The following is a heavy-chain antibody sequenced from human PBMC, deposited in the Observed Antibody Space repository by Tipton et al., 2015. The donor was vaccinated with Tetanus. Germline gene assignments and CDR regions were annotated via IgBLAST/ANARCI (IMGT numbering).Heavy chain of an antibody. V-gene: IGHV3-23*01. D-gene: IGHD5-18*01. J-gene: IGHJ4*02. CDR3: ARDDTAMVLGFDY. CDR1: GLTFSSYA. CDR2: LSGSGGST. Sequence: SLRLSCAASGLTFSSYAMTWVRQAPGRGLEWVSTLSGSGGSTYYADSVKGRFTISRDNAKNSLYLQMNSLRDEDTAVYYCARDDTAMVLGFDYWGQGTLVTVSS.